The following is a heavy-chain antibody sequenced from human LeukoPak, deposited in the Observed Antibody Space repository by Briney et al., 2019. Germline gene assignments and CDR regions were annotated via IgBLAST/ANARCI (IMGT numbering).Heavy chain of an antibody. Sequence: SVKVSCTASGGTFGDYAISWVRQAPGQGLEWMGRTIPILGIAKYAQRFQGRVTITADRSTSTAYMELSSLRSEDTALYYCARGGPHTVDFWGQGTLVTVSS. D-gene: IGHD4-17*01. CDR3: ARGGPHTVDF. CDR2: TIPILGIA. V-gene: IGHV1-69*04. CDR1: GGTFGDYA. J-gene: IGHJ4*02.